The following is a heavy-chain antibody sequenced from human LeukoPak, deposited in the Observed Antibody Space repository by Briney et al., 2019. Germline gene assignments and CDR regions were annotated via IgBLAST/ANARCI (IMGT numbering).Heavy chain of an antibody. D-gene: IGHD6-6*01. Sequence: SETLSLTRTVSGGSISSAGYYWGWVRQPPGRGLEWIGTIYYRGTTYYNPSLKSRLTISVDSSKNHFSLKLSSVTAADTAVYYCARDFSSSSSVYYYYMDVWGKGTTVTVSS. CDR2: IYYRGTT. J-gene: IGHJ6*03. CDR1: GGSISSAGYY. V-gene: IGHV4-39*07. CDR3: ARDFSSSSSVYYYYMDV.